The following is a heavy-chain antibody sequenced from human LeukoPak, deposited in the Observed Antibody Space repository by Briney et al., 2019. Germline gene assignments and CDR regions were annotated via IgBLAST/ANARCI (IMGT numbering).Heavy chain of an antibody. CDR2: IIPIFGTA. V-gene: IGHV1-69*06. Sequence: SVKVSCKASGGTFSSYAISWVRQAPGQGLEWMGGIIPIFGTANYAQKFQGRVTITADKSTSTAYMELSSLRSEDTAVYYCARRGSYYTDWYFDLWGRGTLVTVSP. J-gene: IGHJ2*01. CDR1: GGTFSSYA. D-gene: IGHD3-10*01. CDR3: ARRGSYYTDWYFDL.